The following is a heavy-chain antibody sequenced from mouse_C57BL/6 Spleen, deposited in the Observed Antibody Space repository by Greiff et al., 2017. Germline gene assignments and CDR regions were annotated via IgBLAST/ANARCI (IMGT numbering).Heavy chain of an antibody. Sequence: EVMLVESGGGLVKPGGSLKLSCAASGFTFSSYTMSWVRQTPEKRLAWVATISGGGGNTYYPDSVKGRFTISRDNAKNTLYLQMSSLRSEDTALYYCARLELGSYFDYWGQGTTLTVSS. V-gene: IGHV5-9*01. CDR2: ISGGGGNT. CDR3: ARLELGSYFDY. D-gene: IGHD4-1*01. CDR1: GFTFSSYT. J-gene: IGHJ2*01.